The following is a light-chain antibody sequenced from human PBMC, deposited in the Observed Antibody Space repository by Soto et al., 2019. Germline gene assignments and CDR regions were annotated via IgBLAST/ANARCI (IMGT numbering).Light chain of an antibody. CDR1: QSVSSY. V-gene: IGKV3-11*01. CDR2: DAS. J-gene: IGKJ1*01. Sequence: EIVLTQSPATLSLSPGERATLSCRASQSVSSYLAWYQQKPGQAPRLLIYDASNRATGIPDRFTGSGSGTDFTLTISRLEPEDFAVYYCQQYYRAPRTFGQGTTVEIK. CDR3: QQYYRAPRT.